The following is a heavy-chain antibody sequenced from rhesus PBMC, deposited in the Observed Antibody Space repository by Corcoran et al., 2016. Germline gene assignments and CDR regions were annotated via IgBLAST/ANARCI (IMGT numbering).Heavy chain of an antibody. CDR1: GVSLSGHF. J-gene: IGHJ5-2*02. CDR2: ISGNTETT. V-gene: IGHV4-147*01. CDR3: ARDAISLDV. Sequence: QVLLQESGPGLVKPSETLSLTCAVSGVSLSGHFWTWLRQSPGKGLEWIGYISGNTETTSYNPSLGGRVTISKDTSQNQYSLMLTSVTAADTAIYYCARDAISLDVWGRGVLVTVSS.